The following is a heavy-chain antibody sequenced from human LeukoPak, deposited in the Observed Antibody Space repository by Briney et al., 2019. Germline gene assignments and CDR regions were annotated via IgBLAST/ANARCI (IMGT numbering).Heavy chain of an antibody. CDR3: AKDPVLLWFGELDY. Sequence: GGSLRLSCASSGFTFSSYGMHWVRQAPGTGLECVAVISYDGSNKYYADSVKGRFTISRDNSKNTLYLQMNSLRAEDTAVYYCAKDPVLLWFGELDYWGQGTLVTVSS. CDR2: ISYDGSNK. J-gene: IGHJ4*02. CDR1: GFTFSSYG. D-gene: IGHD3-10*01. V-gene: IGHV3-30*18.